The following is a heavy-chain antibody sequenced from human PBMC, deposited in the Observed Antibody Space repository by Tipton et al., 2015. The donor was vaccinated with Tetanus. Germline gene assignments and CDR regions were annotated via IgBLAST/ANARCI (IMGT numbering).Heavy chain of an antibody. CDR2: ISGSGDST. J-gene: IGHJ3*02. Sequence: SLRLSCVPSGFTFSSCGMSWVRQAPAKGLEWVSGISGSGDSTYYADSVKGRFTISRDNSKLYLQMNSLRAEDRAVYYCAKSRASSHYRGAFEIWGQGTMVTVSS. D-gene: IGHD3-10*01. CDR3: AKSRASSHYRGAFEI. CDR1: GFTFSSCG. V-gene: IGHV3-23*01.